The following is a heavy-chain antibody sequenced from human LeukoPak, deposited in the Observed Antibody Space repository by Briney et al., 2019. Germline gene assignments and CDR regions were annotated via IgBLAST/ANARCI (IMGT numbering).Heavy chain of an antibody. CDR3: AREARSSRDFDY. CDR2: ISSSGSTI. V-gene: IGHV3-11*04. Sequence: GGSLRLSCAASGFTFSDYYMSWIRQAPGKGLEWVSYISSSGSTIYYADSVKGRFTISRDNSKNTLYLQMNSLRAEDTAVYYCAREARSSRDFDYWGQGTLVTVSS. J-gene: IGHJ4*02. CDR1: GFTFSDYY. D-gene: IGHD6-13*01.